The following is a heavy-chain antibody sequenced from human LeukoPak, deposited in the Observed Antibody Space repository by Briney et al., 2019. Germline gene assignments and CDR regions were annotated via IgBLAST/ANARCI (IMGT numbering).Heavy chain of an antibody. CDR2: ISSSSSYI. Sequence: GGSLRLSCAASGFTFSSYSMNWVRQAPGKGLEWVSSISSSSSYIYYADSVKGRFTISRDDSKNALYLQMDSLRAEDTAVYYCARDNTSYFDFWGQGTLVTVSS. J-gene: IGHJ4*02. CDR3: ARDNTSYFDF. V-gene: IGHV3-21*06. CDR1: GFTFSSYS.